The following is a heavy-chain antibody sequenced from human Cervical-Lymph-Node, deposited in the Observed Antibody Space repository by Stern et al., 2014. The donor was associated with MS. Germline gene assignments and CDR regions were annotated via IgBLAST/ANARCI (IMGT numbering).Heavy chain of an antibody. CDR3: ARGARWGRFDS. CDR1: GYTFTTYD. V-gene: IGHV1-8*01. J-gene: IGHJ4*02. D-gene: IGHD3-16*01. Sequence: QVQLVQSGAEVKKPGASVKVSCAASGYTFTTYDINWVRQAAGQGLEWMGWMNPNSGSPGYARKFQGRVTMTRDTSISTAYMELSSLRSEDTAVYYCARGARWGRFDSWGQGTLVTVSS. CDR2: MNPNSGSP.